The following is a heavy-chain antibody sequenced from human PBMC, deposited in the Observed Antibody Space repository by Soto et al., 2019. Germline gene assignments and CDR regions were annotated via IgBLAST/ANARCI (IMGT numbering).Heavy chain of an antibody. CDR1: GGSIYRSGYY. CDR3: GKVLVGATGHTDSDS. CDR2: IDYNGVT. Sequence: TLSLTCTVSGGSIYRSGYYWGWIRQPPGRGLEWIGNIDYNGVTYSNPSLKSRVTISRDTSKNQFSLKLTSVTAADTALYYCGKVLVGATGHTDSDSWGPGTLVTVSS. V-gene: IGHV4-39*01. D-gene: IGHD2-15*01. J-gene: IGHJ4*02.